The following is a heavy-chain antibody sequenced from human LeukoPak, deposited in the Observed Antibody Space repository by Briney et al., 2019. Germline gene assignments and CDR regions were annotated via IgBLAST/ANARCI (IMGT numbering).Heavy chain of an antibody. V-gene: IGHV3-21*01. CDR3: ARVPTAMANG. Sequence: GGSLRLSCAASGFTFSSYSMNWVRQAPGKGLEWVSSISSSSSYIYYADPVKGRFTISRDNAKNSLYLQMNSLRAEDTAVYYCARVPTAMANGWGQGTLVTVSS. J-gene: IGHJ4*02. D-gene: IGHD5-18*01. CDR2: ISSSSSYI. CDR1: GFTFSSYS.